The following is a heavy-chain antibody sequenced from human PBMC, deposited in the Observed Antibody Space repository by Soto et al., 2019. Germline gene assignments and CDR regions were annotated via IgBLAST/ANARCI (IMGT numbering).Heavy chain of an antibody. D-gene: IGHD2-2*01. V-gene: IGHV4-30-4*01. CDR2: IYYSGST. CDR1: GGSISSGDYY. Sequence: SETLSLTCTVSGGSISSGDYYWSWIRQPPVKGLEWIGYIYYSGSTYYNPSLKSRVTISVDTSKNQFSLKLSSVTAADTAVYYCARDIVVVPAAMSPSDYYYGMDVWGQGTTVTVSS. CDR3: ARDIVVVPAAMSPSDYYYGMDV. J-gene: IGHJ6*02.